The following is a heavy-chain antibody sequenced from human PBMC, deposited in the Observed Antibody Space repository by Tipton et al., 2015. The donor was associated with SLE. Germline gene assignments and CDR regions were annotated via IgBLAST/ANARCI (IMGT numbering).Heavy chain of an antibody. V-gene: IGHV4-39*07. CDR1: GGTISSSRYY. D-gene: IGHD3-22*01. CDR3: AREMAYYYDSSGPLGY. Sequence: TLSLTCAVSGGTISSSRYYWGWIRQPPGKGLEWIGSMYYSGSTYYNPSLKSRVTISVDTSKNQFSLKLSSVTAADTAVYYCAREMAYYYDSSGPLGYWGQGTLVTVSS. CDR2: MYYSGST. J-gene: IGHJ4*02.